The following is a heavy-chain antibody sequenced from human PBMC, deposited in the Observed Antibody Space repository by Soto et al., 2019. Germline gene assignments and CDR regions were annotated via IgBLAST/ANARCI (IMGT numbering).Heavy chain of an antibody. V-gene: IGHV4-59*08. D-gene: IGHD4-17*01. Sequence: SETLSLTCTLSGGSISIYYWSWIRQPPGKGLEWIGYIYYSGSTNYNPSLKSRVTISVDTSKNQFSLKLSSVTAADTAVYYCARRAYGDYVDYWGQGTLVTVS. J-gene: IGHJ4*02. CDR1: GGSISIYY. CDR3: ARRAYGDYVDY. CDR2: IYYSGST.